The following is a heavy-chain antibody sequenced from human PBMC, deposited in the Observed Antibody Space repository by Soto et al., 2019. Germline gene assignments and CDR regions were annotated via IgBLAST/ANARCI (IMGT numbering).Heavy chain of an antibody. CDR1: GDSISSYY. CDR3: ARARGITCSFDY. CDR2: ISYSGST. V-gene: IGHV4-59*01. D-gene: IGHD2-15*01. Sequence: QVQLQESGPGLVKPSETLSLTCTVSGDSISSYYWNWIRQPPGKGPEWTGYISYSGSTNYNPSLKSRXXIXVXXSKNHFSLTLSSVTAADTAVYYCARARGITCSFDYWGQGTLVTVSS. J-gene: IGHJ4*02.